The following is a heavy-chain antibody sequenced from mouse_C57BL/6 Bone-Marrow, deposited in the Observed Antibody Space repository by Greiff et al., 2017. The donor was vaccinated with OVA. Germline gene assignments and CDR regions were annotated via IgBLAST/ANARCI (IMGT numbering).Heavy chain of an antibody. J-gene: IGHJ4*01. Sequence: DVKLVESGGGLVQPKGSLKLSCAASGFSFNTYAMNWVRQAPGKGLEWVARIRSKSNNYATYYADSVKDRFTISRDDSESMLYLQMNNLKTEDTAMYYCVRHRGLHAMDYWGQGTSVTVSS. CDR1: GFSFNTYA. CDR2: IRSKSNNYAT. V-gene: IGHV10-1*01. D-gene: IGHD2-4*01. CDR3: VRHRGLHAMDY.